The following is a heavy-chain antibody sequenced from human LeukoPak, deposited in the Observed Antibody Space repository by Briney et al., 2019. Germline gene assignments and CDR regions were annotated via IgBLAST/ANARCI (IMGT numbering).Heavy chain of an antibody. Sequence: PGGSLRLSCAASGFSYSSYWMTWVRQAPGMGLEWVANIKEDGSEKNYVDSVKGRFTISRDNAKNSLYLQVNSLRAEDTAVYYCATDRGYTVLDYPGQAVMVTVSS. CDR3: ATDRGYTVLDY. V-gene: IGHV3-7*01. D-gene: IGHD5-24*01. CDR2: IKEDGSEK. CDR1: GFSYSSYW. J-gene: IGHJ4*02.